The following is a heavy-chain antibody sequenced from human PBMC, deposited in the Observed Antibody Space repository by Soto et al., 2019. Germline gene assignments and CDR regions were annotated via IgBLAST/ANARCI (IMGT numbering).Heavy chain of an antibody. CDR1: GFTFSGSA. CDR3: TRRDIDSSKGWFDP. V-gene: IGHV3-73*02. CDR2: VRNRANNYAT. Sequence: EVQLVESGGGLVQPGGSLKLSCAASGFTFSGSAMHWVRQASGQGLEWLGRVRNRANNYATAYAASVKGRFTIYRDDSKNTTYLQMNSLKTEDTAVYYCTRRDIDSSKGWFDPWGQGTLVTVSS. D-gene: IGHD3-9*01. J-gene: IGHJ5*02.